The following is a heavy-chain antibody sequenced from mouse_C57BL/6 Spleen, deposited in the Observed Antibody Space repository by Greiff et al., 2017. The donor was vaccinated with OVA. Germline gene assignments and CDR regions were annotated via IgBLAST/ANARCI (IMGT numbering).Heavy chain of an antibody. D-gene: IGHD3-3*01. CDR1: GFTFSSYA. V-gene: IGHV5-4*03. CDR3: GDGDSFAY. J-gene: IGHJ3*01. Sequence: DVMLVESGGGLVKPGGSLKLSCAASGFTFSSYAMSWVRQTPEKRLEWVATISDGGSYTYYPDNVKGRFTISRDNAKNNLYLQMSHLKSEDTAMYYCGDGDSFAYWGQGTLVTVSA. CDR2: ISDGGSYT.